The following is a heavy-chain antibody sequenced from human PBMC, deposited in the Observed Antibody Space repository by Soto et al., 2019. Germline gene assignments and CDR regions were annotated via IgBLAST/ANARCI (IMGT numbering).Heavy chain of an antibody. J-gene: IGHJ3*02. CDR3: ARERKSSSSVVGAFDI. CDR1: GFTFSSYA. CDR2: ISYDGSNK. V-gene: IGHV3-30-3*01. Sequence: GGSLRLSCAASGFTFSSYAMHWVRQAPGKGLEWVAVISYDGSNKYYADSVKGRFPISRDNSKNTLYLQMNSLRAEDTAVYYCARERKSSSSVVGAFDIWGQGTMVTVSS. D-gene: IGHD6-6*01.